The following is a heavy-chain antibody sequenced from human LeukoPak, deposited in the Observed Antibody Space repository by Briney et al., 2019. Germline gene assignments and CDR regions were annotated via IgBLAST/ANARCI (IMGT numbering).Heavy chain of an antibody. J-gene: IGHJ3*02. Sequence: SETLSLTCTVSGGSISSYYWSWIRQPPGKGLEWIGYIYYSGSTNYNPSLKSRVTISVDTSKNQFSLKLSSVTAADTAVYYCARVRPLVTSKDAFDIWGQGTMVTVSS. CDR3: ARVRPLVTSKDAFDI. CDR1: GGSISSYY. D-gene: IGHD2-2*01. V-gene: IGHV4-59*01. CDR2: IYYSGST.